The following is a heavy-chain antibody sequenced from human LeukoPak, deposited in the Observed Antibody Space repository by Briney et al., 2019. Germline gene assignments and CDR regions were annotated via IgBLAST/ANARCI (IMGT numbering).Heavy chain of an antibody. CDR3: ASGSGLVLQYFDY. CDR1: GFTFSSYE. J-gene: IGHJ4*02. Sequence: GGSLRLSCAASGFTFSSYEMNWVRQAPGKGLEWVSYISSSGSTIYYADSVKGRFTISRDNAKNSLYLQMRSLRAEDTAVYYCASGSGLVLQYFDYWGQGTLVTVSS. CDR2: ISSSGSTI. D-gene: IGHD6-19*01. V-gene: IGHV3-48*03.